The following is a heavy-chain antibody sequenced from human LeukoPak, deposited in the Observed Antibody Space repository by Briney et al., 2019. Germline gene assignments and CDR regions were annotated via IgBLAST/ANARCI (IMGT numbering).Heavy chain of an antibody. CDR1: GGTFSSYA. D-gene: IGHD2-2*02. CDR2: IIPIFGTA. J-gene: IGHJ6*02. V-gene: IGHV1-69*01. CDR3: AKDIGGYCSSTSCYTPQVVRDYYYYGMDV. Sequence: ASVKVSCKASGGTFSSYAISWVRQAPGQGLEWMGGIIPIFGTANYAQKFQGRVTITADESTSTAYMELSSLRSEDTALYYCAKDIGGYCSSTSCYTPQVVRDYYYYGMDVWGQGTTVTVSS.